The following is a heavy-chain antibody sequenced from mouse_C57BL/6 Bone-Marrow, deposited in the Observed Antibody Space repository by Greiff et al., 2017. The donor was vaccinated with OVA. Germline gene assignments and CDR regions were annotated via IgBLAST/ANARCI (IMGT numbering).Heavy chain of an antibody. CDR3: ARLDAMDY. CDR1: GFTFSDFY. Sequence: EVKLMESGGGLVQPGGSLKLSCAASGFTFSDFYMYWIRQTPEKRLEWVAYISNCGGSTYYPDTVKGRFTISRDNAKNTLYLQMSRLKSEDTAMYYCARLDAMDYWGQGTSVTVSS. V-gene: IGHV5-12*01. CDR2: ISNCGGST. J-gene: IGHJ4*01.